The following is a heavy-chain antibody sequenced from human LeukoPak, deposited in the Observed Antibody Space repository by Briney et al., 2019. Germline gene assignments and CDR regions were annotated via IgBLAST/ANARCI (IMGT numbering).Heavy chain of an antibody. J-gene: IGHJ4*02. CDR1: GFTFSSYA. V-gene: IGHV3-23*01. CDR3: AKDQFTITIFGVVIGGPFDY. CDR2: ISGSGGST. D-gene: IGHD3-3*01. Sequence: GGSLRLSCAPSGFTFSSYAMSWVRQAPGKGLEWVSAISGSGGSTYYADCVKGLFTISRDNSKNTLYLQMNSLRAEDTAVYYCAKDQFTITIFGVVIGGPFDYWGQGTLVTVSS.